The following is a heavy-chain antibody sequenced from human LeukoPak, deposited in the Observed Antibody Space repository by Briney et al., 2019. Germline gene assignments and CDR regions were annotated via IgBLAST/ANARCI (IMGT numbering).Heavy chain of an antibody. Sequence: SETLSLTCTVSGGSISSYYWSWLRQPPGKGLEWLGYIYYSGSTKSNPSLKSRVTISVDTSKNQFSLKLSSVTAADTAVYYCARGYSSSWYFMDVWGQGTTVTVSS. V-gene: IGHV4-59*01. J-gene: IGHJ6*02. CDR3: ARGYSSSWYFMDV. CDR1: GGSISSYY. D-gene: IGHD6-13*01. CDR2: IYYSGST.